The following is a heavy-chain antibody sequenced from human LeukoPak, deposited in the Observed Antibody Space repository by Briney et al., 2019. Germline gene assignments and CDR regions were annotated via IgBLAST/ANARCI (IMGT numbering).Heavy chain of an antibody. V-gene: IGHV1-2*02. CDR2: IDPNSGGT. CDR1: GYTFTGYY. J-gene: IGHJ4*02. Sequence: GASVKVSRKASGYTFTGYYMHWVRQAPGQGLEWMGWIDPNSGGTNYAQKFQGRVTMTRDTSISTAYMELSRLRSDDTAVYYCARATGVVIIGFDYWGQGTLVTVSS. CDR3: ARATGVVIIGFDY. D-gene: IGHD3-3*01.